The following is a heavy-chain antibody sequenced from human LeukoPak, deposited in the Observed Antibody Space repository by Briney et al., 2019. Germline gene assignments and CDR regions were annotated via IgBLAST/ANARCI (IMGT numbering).Heavy chain of an antibody. Sequence: GESLKISCKGSGYSFTSYWIGWVRHMLGKGLEWMGTIYPGDSDTRYSPSFQGQVTISVDKSISTAYLQWSSLKASDTAMYYCAKRYSAYDYFDYWGQGTLVTVSS. D-gene: IGHD5-12*01. CDR1: GYSFTSYW. CDR2: IYPGDSDT. CDR3: AKRYSAYDYFDY. J-gene: IGHJ4*02. V-gene: IGHV5-51*01.